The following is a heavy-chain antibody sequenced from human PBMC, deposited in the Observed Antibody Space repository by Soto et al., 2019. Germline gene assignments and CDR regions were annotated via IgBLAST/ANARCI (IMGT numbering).Heavy chain of an antibody. D-gene: IGHD2-15*01. CDR2: ISYDGSNK. Sequence: GGSLRLSCAASGFTFSSYAMHWFRQAPGKGMEWVAVISYDGSNKYYADSVKGRFTISRDNSKNTLYLQMNSLRAEDTAVYYCARAFVVDATMAPCDPWGQGTLVTVAS. CDR3: ARAFVVDATMAPCDP. CDR1: GFTFSSYA. J-gene: IGHJ5*02. V-gene: IGHV3-30-3*01.